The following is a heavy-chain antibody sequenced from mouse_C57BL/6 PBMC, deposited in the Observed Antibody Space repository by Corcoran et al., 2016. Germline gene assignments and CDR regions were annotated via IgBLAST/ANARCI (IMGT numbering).Heavy chain of an antibody. CDR3: AREDYYDYVYYLDD. Sequence: QIQLVQSGPELKKPGETIKISCKASGYTFTTYGMSWVKQAPGKGLKWMGWINTYSGVPTYADDFKGRFAVALETSASTAYLQINNLKNADTATYFCAREDYYDYVYYLDDWGQGTTLTVSS. J-gene: IGHJ2*01. CDR2: INTYSGVP. CDR1: GYTFTTYG. D-gene: IGHD2-4*01. V-gene: IGHV9-3*01.